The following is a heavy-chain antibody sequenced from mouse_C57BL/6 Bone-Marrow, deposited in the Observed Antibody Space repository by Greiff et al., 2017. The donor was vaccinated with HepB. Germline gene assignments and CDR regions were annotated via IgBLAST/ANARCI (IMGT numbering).Heavy chain of an antibody. CDR1: GYTFTSYW. CDR2: IDPSDSYT. Sequence: QVQLKQPGAELVMPGASVKLSCKASGYTFTSYWMHWVKQRPGQGLEWIGEIDPSDSYTNYNQKFKGKSTLTVDKSSSTAYMQLSSLTSEDSAVYYCASLYDYGGYWGQGTTLTVSS. D-gene: IGHD2-4*01. CDR3: ASLYDYGGY. V-gene: IGHV1-69*01. J-gene: IGHJ2*01.